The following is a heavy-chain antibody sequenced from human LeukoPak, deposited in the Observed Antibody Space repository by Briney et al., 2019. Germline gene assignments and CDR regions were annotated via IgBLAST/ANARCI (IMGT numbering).Heavy chain of an antibody. D-gene: IGHD1-26*01. CDR3: ARGRVGAFDI. CDR2: ISYDGSNK. Sequence: GGSLRLSCAASGFTFSSHAMHWLRQAPGKGLEWVALISYDGSNKYYADSVKGRFTISRDKSKNTLYLQMNSLRVEDTAVYYCARGRVGAFDIWGQGTMVTVSS. V-gene: IGHV3-30*04. J-gene: IGHJ3*02. CDR1: GFTFSSHA.